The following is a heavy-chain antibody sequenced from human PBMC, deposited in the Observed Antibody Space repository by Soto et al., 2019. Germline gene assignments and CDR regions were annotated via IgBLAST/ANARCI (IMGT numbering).Heavy chain of an antibody. V-gene: IGHV1-69*01. Sequence: QVELVQSGAEVKKPGSSVKVSCKASGGNFITFAISWVRQAPGQGLEWMGESIPISSTTKSAHKFQDRVTISEDGSSSTVHMELRSLTSDDTAIYFCAKKLGIDPFGSYGLDVWGQGTTVTVSS. CDR2: SIPISSTT. D-gene: IGHD7-27*01. J-gene: IGHJ6*02. CDR1: GGNFITFA. CDR3: AKKLGIDPFGSYGLDV.